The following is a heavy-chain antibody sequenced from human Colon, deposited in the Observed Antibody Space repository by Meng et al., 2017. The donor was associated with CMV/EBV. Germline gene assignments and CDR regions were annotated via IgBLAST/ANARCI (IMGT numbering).Heavy chain of an antibody. CDR2: MNPNSGET. V-gene: IGHV1-8*01. J-gene: IGHJ6*02. D-gene: IGHD2-15*01. CDR1: GYPFTNYD. CDR3: AVIVPATDYSYGTDV. Sequence: ASVPVSCKASGYPFTNYDINWVRQATGQGLEWMGWMNPNSGETGFAQKFQGRTTMTRDTSISTAYLELSTLKSEDTALYFCAVIVPATDYSYGTDVWGQGTTVTVSS.